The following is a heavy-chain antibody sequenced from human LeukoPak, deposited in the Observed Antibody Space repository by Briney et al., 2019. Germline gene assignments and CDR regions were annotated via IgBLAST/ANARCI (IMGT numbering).Heavy chain of an antibody. CDR2: ISYDGSNN. Sequence: GRSLRLSCAASGFPFTTYAMHWVRQAPGKVLEWVTVISYDGSNNYYADSVKGRFTISRDNSKNTLYLQMNSLRTEDTAVYYCARDVGYSSGWYDYYYGVDVWGQGTTVTVSS. D-gene: IGHD6-19*01. V-gene: IGHV3-30-3*01. CDR1: GFPFTTYA. CDR3: ARDVGYSSGWYDYYYGVDV. J-gene: IGHJ6*02.